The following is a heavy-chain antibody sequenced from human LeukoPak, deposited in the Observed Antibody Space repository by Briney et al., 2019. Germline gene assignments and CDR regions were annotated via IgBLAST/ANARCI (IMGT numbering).Heavy chain of an antibody. V-gene: IGHV3-53*01. J-gene: IGHJ4*02. CDR3: AREEPENSGSYDY. CDR1: GFTFSSYA. D-gene: IGHD1-26*01. Sequence: GGSLRLSCAASGFTFSSYAMHWVRQAPGKGLEWVSVIYSGGSTYYADSVKGRFTISRDNSKNTLYLQMNSLRAEDTAVYYCAREEPENSGSYDYWGQGTLVTVSS. CDR2: IYSGGST.